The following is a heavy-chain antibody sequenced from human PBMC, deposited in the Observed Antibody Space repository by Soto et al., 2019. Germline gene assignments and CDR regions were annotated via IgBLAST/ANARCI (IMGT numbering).Heavy chain of an antibody. D-gene: IGHD3-9*01. Sequence: PVGSLRLSCAASGFTFSSYWMSWVRQAPGKGLEWVANIKQDGSEKYYVDSVKGRFTISRDNAKNSLYLQMNSLRAEDTAVYYCARDPALLRYFDWPPVGRYYFDYWGQGTLVTVSS. V-gene: IGHV3-7*01. CDR1: GFTFSSYW. J-gene: IGHJ4*02. CDR3: ARDPALLRYFDWPPVGRYYFDY. CDR2: IKQDGSEK.